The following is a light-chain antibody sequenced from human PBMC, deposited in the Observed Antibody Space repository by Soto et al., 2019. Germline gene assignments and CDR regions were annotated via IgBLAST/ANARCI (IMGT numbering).Light chain of an antibody. V-gene: IGLV2-14*01. J-gene: IGLJ1*01. Sequence: QSALTQPASASGSPGQSITISCTGTSSDVGGYNYVSWYQQHPGKAPKLMIYEVSNRPSGVSNRFSGSKSGNTASLTISGLQAEDEADYYCSSCTSSNTHVFGTGTKVTVL. CDR2: EVS. CDR1: SSDVGGYNY. CDR3: SSCTSSNTHV.